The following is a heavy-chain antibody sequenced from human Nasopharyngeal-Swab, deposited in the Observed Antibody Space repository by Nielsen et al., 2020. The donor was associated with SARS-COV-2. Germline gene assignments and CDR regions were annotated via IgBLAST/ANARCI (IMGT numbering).Heavy chain of an antibody. CDR2: IRLNSGSI. V-gene: IGHV3-9*01. CDR3: AKDVNYYDSSGYSY. Sequence: GGSLRLSCAASGFTFVDYAMHWVRQPPGKGLELVSVIRLNSGSIGYADSVKGRFTISRDNAKNSLYLQMNSLRAEDTALYYCAKDVNYYDSSGYSYWGQGTLVTVSS. J-gene: IGHJ4*02. D-gene: IGHD3-22*01. CDR1: GFTFVDYA.